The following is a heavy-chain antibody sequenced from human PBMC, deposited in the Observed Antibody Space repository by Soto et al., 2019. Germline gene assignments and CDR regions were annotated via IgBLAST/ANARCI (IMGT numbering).Heavy chain of an antibody. D-gene: IGHD3-10*01. Sequence: SETLSLTCTVSGGSISGYYWNWIRQASGKGPEWVGYVYYTGSTNYNPSLKSRVTMSTDTSKNQFSLDLRSMTAADTAVYYCAGDGSGSNIWSPIIDYWGKGTLVTVSS. CDR1: GGSISGYY. V-gene: IGHV4-59*12. CDR3: AGDGSGSNIWSPIIDY. J-gene: IGHJ4*02. CDR2: VYYTGST.